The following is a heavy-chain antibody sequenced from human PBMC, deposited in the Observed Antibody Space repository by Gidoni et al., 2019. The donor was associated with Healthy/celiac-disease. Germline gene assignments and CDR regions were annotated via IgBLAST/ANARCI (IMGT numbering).Heavy chain of an antibody. J-gene: IGHJ4*02. CDR1: GFTSSSYY. D-gene: IGHD2-15*01. CDR2: ISSSCSTI. V-gene: IGHV3-11*01. Sequence: QVQLVESGGGLVQPGGSLRLSCAASGFTSSSYYMSWIRQAPGKGLEWVSYISSSCSTIYYADSVKGRFTISRDNAKNSLYLQMNSLRAEDTAVYYCARVPLWYCSGGSCYPDYWGQGTLVTVSS. CDR3: ARVPLWYCSGGSCYPDY.